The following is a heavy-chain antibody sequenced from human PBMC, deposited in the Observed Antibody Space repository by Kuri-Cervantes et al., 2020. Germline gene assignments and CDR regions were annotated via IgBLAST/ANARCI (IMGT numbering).Heavy chain of an antibody. CDR3: ARGGVYSSSWYEEGPYYYYYYMDV. CDR2: ISWNSGSI. CDR1: GFTFDDYA. Sequence: GGSLRLSCAASGFTFDDYAMHWVRQAPGKGLEWVSGISWNSGSIGYADSVKGRFTISRDNAKNSLYLQMNSLRSEDTAVYYCARGGVYSSSWYEEGPYYYYYYMDVWGKGTTVTVSS. D-gene: IGHD6-13*01. J-gene: IGHJ6*03. V-gene: IGHV3-9*01.